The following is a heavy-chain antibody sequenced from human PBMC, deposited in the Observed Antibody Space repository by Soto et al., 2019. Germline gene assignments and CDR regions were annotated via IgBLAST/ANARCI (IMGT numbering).Heavy chain of an antibody. J-gene: IGHJ5*02. CDR3: ARELQDIVVVVAAKFSNWFDP. CDR1: GGTFSSYA. CDR2: IIPIFGTA. D-gene: IGHD2-15*01. Sequence: SVKVSCTASGGTFSSYAISWVRQAPGQGLEWMGGIIPIFGTANYAQKFQGRVTITADESTSTAYMELSSLRSEDTAVYYCARELQDIVVVVAAKFSNWFDPWGQGTLVTVSS. V-gene: IGHV1-69*13.